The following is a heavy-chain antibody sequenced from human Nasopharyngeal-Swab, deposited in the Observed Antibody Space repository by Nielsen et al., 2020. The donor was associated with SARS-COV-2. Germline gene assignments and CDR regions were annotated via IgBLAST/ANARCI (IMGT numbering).Heavy chain of an antibody. CDR2: ISYDGSNK. CDR1: GFTFSSYA. CDR3: ARVLEVPPSDYYYYYMDV. J-gene: IGHJ6*03. V-gene: IGHV3-30-3*01. D-gene: IGHD1-1*01. Sequence: GESLKISCAASGFTFSSYAMHWVRQAPGKELEWVAVISYDGSNKYYADSVKGRYTISRDNSKNTLYLQMNSLRAEDTAVYYCARVLEVPPSDYYYYYMDVWGKGTTVTVSS.